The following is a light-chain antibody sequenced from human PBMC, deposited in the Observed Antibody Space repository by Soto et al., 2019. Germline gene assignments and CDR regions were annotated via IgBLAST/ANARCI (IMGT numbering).Light chain of an antibody. V-gene: IGKV3-20*01. CDR2: GAS. CDR1: QSVAANY. J-gene: IGKJ4*01. Sequence: EIVLTQSPGTLSLSPGERATLSCTASQSVAANYLAWYQQKPGQPPRLLIFGASNRATGIPDRFSGSGSGTDFTLTISSLEPEDFGVYYCQQYADSTTFGGGTKVEIK. CDR3: QQYADSTT.